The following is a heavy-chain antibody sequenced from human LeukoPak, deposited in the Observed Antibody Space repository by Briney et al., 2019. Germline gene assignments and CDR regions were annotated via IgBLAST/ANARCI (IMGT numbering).Heavy chain of an antibody. D-gene: IGHD6-13*01. CDR3: ARDSSSWYVSEH. CDR2: ISSSGSYT. J-gene: IGHJ1*01. CDR1: RFTFSDYY. V-gene: IGHV3-11*05. Sequence: GGSLRLSCAASRFTFSDYYMTWIRQTPGKGLEWVSYISSSGSYTNYADSVKGRFTISRDNAKNSLYLQMNSLRAEDTALYYCARDSSSWYVSEHWGQGTLVTVSS.